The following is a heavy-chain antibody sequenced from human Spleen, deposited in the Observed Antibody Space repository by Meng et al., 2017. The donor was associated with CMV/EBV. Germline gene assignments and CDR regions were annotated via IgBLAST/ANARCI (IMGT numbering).Heavy chain of an antibody. CDR2: ISPYDCDR. Sequence: FSNDGIRWVRQAPGQGLEWMGWISPYDCDRNYARKFQGRVTMTTDTSTTTAYMELRSLRSDDTAVYYCARDLEYCGSTSCFEDCFDPWGQGTLVTVSS. CDR3: ARDLEYCGSTSCFEDCFDP. CDR1: FSNDG. J-gene: IGHJ5*02. V-gene: IGHV1-18*01. D-gene: IGHD2-2*01.